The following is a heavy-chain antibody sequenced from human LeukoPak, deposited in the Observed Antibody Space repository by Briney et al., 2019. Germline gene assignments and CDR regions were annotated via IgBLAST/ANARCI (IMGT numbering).Heavy chain of an antibody. V-gene: IGHV4-39*01. Sequence: SETLSLTCAVSGGSISSGGYSWSWIRQPPGKGLEWIGTISYSGNTDYNPSLRSRVTISVDTSNNQFSLRLGSVTAADTAVYHCARHCCSGSAKRVFDIWGQGTMVTVSS. J-gene: IGHJ3*02. CDR1: GGSISSGGYS. CDR3: ARHCCSGSAKRVFDI. CDR2: ISYSGNT. D-gene: IGHD2-15*01.